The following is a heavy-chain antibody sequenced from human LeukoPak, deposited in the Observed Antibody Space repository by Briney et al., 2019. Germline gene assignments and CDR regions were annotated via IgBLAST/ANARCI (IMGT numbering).Heavy chain of an antibody. CDR2: ISAYNGNT. CDR1: GYTFTSYG. V-gene: IGHV1-18*01. D-gene: IGHD3-3*01. J-gene: IGHJ5*02. Sequence: ASVKVSCKASGYTFTSYGISWVRQAPGQGLERMGWISAYNGNTNYAQKLQGRVTMTTDTSTSTAYMELRSLRSDDTAVYYCARGFDHYDFWSGFPASGEWFDPWGQGTLVTVSS. CDR3: ARGFDHYDFWSGFPASGEWFDP.